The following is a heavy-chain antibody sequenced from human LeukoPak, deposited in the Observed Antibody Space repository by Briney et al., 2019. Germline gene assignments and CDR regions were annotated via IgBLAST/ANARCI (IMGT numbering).Heavy chain of an antibody. V-gene: IGHV4-34*01. CDR1: GGSFSGYY. Sequence: PSETLSLTCAVYGGSFSGYYWSWIRQPPGKGLKWIGEINHSGSTNYNPSLKSRVTISVDTSKNQFSLKLSSVTAADTAVYYCARFGPGIDIVVVPAATPGWGLDYWGQGTLVTVSS. J-gene: IGHJ4*02. CDR2: INHSGST. CDR3: ARFGPGIDIVVVPAATPGWGLDY. D-gene: IGHD2-2*02.